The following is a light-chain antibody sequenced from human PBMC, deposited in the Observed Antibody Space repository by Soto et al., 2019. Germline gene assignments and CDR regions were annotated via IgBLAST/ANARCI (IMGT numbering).Light chain of an antibody. CDR2: GGS. CDR1: QRVSGSS. J-gene: IGKJ2*01. V-gene: IGKV3-20*01. CDR3: HQYCTSPS. Sequence: VLTQSPGTLSLSPGDRATLSCRASQRVSGSSLAWYQQKPGQAPRLLIYGGSNRATGVPDRFSGSGSGADFTLTSIRLEAEDFALYHCHQYCTSPSFGRGTKLEIK.